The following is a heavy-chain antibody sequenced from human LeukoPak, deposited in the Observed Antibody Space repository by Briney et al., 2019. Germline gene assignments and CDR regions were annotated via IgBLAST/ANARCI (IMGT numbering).Heavy chain of an antibody. V-gene: IGHV1-18*01. CDR2: ISAYNGNT. D-gene: IGHD2-15*01. CDR3: ASDRCSGGSCYGGRVDY. Sequence: ASVKVSCKASGYTFTSYGISWVRQAPGQGLEWMGWISAYNGNTNYAQKLQGRVTMTTDTSTSTAYMELRSLRSDDTAVYYCASDRCSGGSCYGGRVDYWGQGTLVTVSS. CDR1: GYTFTSYG. J-gene: IGHJ4*02.